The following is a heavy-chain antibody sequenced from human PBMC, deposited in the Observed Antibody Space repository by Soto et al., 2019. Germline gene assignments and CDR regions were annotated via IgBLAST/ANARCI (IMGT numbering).Heavy chain of an antibody. Sequence: ASVKVSCKASGYTFTSYAMHWVRQAPGQRLEWMGWINAGNGNTKYSQKFQGRVTITRDTSASTAYMELSSLRSEDTAVYYCARSIAVVTSLDYWGQGTLVSVSS. CDR3: ARSIAVVTSLDY. V-gene: IGHV1-3*01. CDR1: GYTFTSYA. CDR2: INAGNGNT. D-gene: IGHD2-21*02. J-gene: IGHJ4*02.